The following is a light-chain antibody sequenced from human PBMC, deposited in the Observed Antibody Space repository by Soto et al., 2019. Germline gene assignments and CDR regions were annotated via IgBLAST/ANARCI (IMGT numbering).Light chain of an antibody. V-gene: IGKV1-39*01. CDR3: QETYSLPLFT. CDR1: QTIRTY. CDR2: AAS. J-gene: IGKJ3*01. Sequence: DIEMTQSPSSLSASIGDRVTITCRASQTIRTYLNWFQQKPGKAPKLLIYAASNLQSGVPSRFSGSGSGTDFTLILSSLQPEDFATYFCQETYSLPLFTLGHGTQVHI.